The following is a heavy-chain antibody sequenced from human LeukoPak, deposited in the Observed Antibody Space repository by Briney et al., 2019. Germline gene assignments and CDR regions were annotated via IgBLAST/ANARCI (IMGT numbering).Heavy chain of an antibody. J-gene: IGHJ5*02. CDR3: ARHPPVNWFDP. CDR2: IYYSGST. Sequence: SETLSLTCSVSGGSISSSSYYWGWIRQPPGKGLEWIGSIYYSGSTYYNPSLKSRVTISVDTSKNQFSLKLSSVTAADTAVYYCARHPPVNWFDPWGQGTLVTDSS. CDR1: GGSISSSSYY. V-gene: IGHV4-39*01.